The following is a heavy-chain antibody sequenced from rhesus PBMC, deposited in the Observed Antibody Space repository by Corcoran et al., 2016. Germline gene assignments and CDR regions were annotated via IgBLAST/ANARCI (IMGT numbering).Heavy chain of an antibody. CDR3: AREKWVQFDFDY. D-gene: IGHD5-24*01. V-gene: IGHV2-95*01. Sequence: QVTLKESGPALVKPTQTLTLTCTFSGFSISTTGTGVGWIRQPPGKALKWLASIYWNDSKYYSTSLKSRLTISKDTSKNQVVLTMTNMDPVDTATYYCAREKWVQFDFDYWGQGVLVTVSS. CDR1: GFSISTTGTG. J-gene: IGHJ4*01. CDR2: IYWNDSK.